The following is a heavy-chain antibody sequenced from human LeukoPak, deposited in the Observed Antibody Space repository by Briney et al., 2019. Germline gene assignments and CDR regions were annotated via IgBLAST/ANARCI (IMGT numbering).Heavy chain of an antibody. Sequence: SETLSLTCTVSGGSISSYYWSWIRQPPGKGPEWIGYIYYSGSTNYNPSLKSRVIISVDTSKNQFPLKLRSVTAADTAVYYCARGSALADTWGQGTLVTVSS. J-gene: IGHJ5*02. V-gene: IGHV4-59*08. D-gene: IGHD6-19*01. CDR2: IYYSGST. CDR3: ARGSALADT. CDR1: GGSISSYY.